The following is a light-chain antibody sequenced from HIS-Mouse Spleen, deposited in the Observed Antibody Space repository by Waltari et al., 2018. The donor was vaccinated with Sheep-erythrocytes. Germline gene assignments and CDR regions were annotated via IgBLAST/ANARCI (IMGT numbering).Light chain of an antibody. Sequence: EIVLTQSPATLSLSPGERATLSCRASQSVSSYLAWYQQKPGQAPRLLIYDASIRATCIPARFSGSGSGTDFTLTISSLEPEDFAVYYCQQRSNWYTFGQGTKLEIK. J-gene: IGKJ2*01. CDR3: QQRSNWYT. V-gene: IGKV3-11*01. CDR2: DAS. CDR1: QSVSSY.